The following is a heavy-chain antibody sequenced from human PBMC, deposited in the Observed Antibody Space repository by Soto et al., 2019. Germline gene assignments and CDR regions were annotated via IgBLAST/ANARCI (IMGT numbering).Heavy chain of an antibody. CDR2: IYHSGST. D-gene: IGHD3-22*01. CDR1: GGSIISGGYS. CDR3: ARGRVLYYYDSSGSSNDAFDI. J-gene: IGHJ3*02. V-gene: IGHV4-30-2*01. Sequence: SETLSLTCAVSGGSIISGGYSWSLIRQPPGKGLEWIGYIYHSGSTYYNPSLKSRVTISVDRSKNQFSLKLSSVTAADTAVYYCARGRVLYYYDSSGSSNDAFDIWGQGTMVTVSS.